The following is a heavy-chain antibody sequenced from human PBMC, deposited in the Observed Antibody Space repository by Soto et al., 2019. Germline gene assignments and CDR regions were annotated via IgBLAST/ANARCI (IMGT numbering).Heavy chain of an antibody. Sequence: GGSLRLSCTTAGFTFADYAMTWVRQAPGKGLEWVSRISNRGGATFYADSVKGRFTVSRENSKNTLYLQMNSLRAEDTALYYCAQELSYKPGRRFDYWGKGTPGTVCS. CDR3: AQELSYKPGRRFDY. CDR2: ISNRGGAT. J-gene: IGHJ4*02. V-gene: IGHV3-23*01. D-gene: IGHD3-10*01. CDR1: GFTFADYA.